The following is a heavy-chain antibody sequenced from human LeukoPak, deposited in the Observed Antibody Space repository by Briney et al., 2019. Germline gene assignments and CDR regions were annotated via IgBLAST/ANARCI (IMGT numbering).Heavy chain of an antibody. J-gene: IGHJ3*02. CDR3: ARDLPDVLTGYSDNAFDI. CDR1: GFHFTTYW. CDR2: IKQDGSDK. Sequence: GGSLRLSCAVSGFHFTTYWMTWVRQAPGKGLEWVANIKQDGSDKNYVDSVKGRFTISRDNAKKLLYLQMNSLRAEDTAVYYCARDLPDVLTGYSDNAFDIWGQGTMVTVSS. D-gene: IGHD3-9*01. V-gene: IGHV3-7*03.